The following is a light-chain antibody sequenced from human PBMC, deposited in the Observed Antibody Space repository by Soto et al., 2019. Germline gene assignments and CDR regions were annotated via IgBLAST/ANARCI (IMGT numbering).Light chain of an antibody. J-gene: IGKJ1*01. CDR3: QLYDSYSRT. V-gene: IGKV1-5*03. CDR1: QSIRTS. Sequence: DIQMTQSPSTLSAFVGDRVTITCRASQSIRTSLAWYQQKPGKAPKLLIYLASSLESGVPARFSGSGSATEFTLSISSLQPDDFATYYCQLYDSYSRTFGQGTKVEIK. CDR2: LAS.